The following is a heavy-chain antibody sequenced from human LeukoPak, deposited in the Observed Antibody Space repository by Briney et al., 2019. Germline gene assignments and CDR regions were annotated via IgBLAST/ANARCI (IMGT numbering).Heavy chain of an antibody. D-gene: IGHD4-17*01. CDR3: ARDRYGAVPFNWFDP. V-gene: IGHV1-69*13. J-gene: IGHJ5*02. Sequence: SVKVSCKASGGTFRSYAISWVRQAPGQGLEWMGGIIPIFGTANYAQKFQGRVTITADESTSTAYMELSSLRSEDTAVYYCARDRYGAVPFNWFDPWGQGTLVTVSS. CDR2: IIPIFGTA. CDR1: GGTFRSYA.